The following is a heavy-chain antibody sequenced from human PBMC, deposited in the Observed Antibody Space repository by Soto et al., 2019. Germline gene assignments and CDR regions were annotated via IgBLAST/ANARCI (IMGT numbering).Heavy chain of an antibody. J-gene: IGHJ5*02. CDR2: MGGSVDSK. Sequence: EVQLLESGGGLVKPGGSLRLSCAASGFAFGRYALSWVRQAPGKGLEWVSAMGGSVDSKSYADSVKGRCTISRDEPKNTLFLEMNSLRPEDTAIYCCARDQISGWYDNWGQGNLVTGSS. CDR1: GFAFGRYA. V-gene: IGHV3-23*01. CDR3: ARDQISGWYDN. D-gene: IGHD6-19*01.